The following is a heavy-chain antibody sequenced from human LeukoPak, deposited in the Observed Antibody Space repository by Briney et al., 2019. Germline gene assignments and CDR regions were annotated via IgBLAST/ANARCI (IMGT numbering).Heavy chain of an antibody. CDR1: GFTFSSYS. CDR2: ISSSSSYI. Sequence: PGGSLRLSRAASGFTFSSYSMNWVRQAPGKGLEWVSSISSSSSYIYYADSVKGRFTISRDNAKNSLYLQMNSLRADDTAVYYCAGLDAAMPDAFDIWGQGTTVTVSS. D-gene: IGHD5-18*01. J-gene: IGHJ3*02. CDR3: AGLDAAMPDAFDI. V-gene: IGHV3-21*01.